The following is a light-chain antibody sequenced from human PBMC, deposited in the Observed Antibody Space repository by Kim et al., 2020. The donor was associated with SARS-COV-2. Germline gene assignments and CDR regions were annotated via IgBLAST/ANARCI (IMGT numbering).Light chain of an antibody. V-gene: IGKV3-11*01. CDR1: QSVSGY. J-gene: IGKJ1*01. CDR3: QQRSKWPRT. Sequence: WSPGERATLACRAGQSVSGYLAWYQHKPGQAPRLLIYDASNRATGIPARFSGTGSGTDFTLTISSLEPEDFAVYYCQQRSKWPRTFGQGTKVDIK. CDR2: DAS.